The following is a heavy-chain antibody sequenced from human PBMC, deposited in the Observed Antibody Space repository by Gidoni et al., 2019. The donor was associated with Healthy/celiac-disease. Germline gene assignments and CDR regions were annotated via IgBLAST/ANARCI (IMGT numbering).Heavy chain of an antibody. CDR2: IDPSDSYT. CDR3: ARPRDFWSGSPYAFDI. Sequence: EVQLVQSGAEVKKPGESLRISCKGSGYSFTSYWISWVRQMPGKGLEWMGRIDPSDSYTNYSPSFQGHVTISADKSISTAYLQWSSLKASDTAMYYCARPRDFWSGSPYAFDIWGQGTMVTVSS. CDR1: GYSFTSYW. D-gene: IGHD3-3*01. V-gene: IGHV5-10-1*03. J-gene: IGHJ3*02.